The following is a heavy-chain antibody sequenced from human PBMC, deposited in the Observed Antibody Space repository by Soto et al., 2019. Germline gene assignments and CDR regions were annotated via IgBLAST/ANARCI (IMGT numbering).Heavy chain of an antibody. CDR1: GVSFNNNG. J-gene: IGHJ6*01. CDR3: ARVLYYGSGSYSADGMDC. D-gene: IGHD3-10*01. CDR2: VSPPFRTS. V-gene: IGHV1-69*01. Sequence: QVQLVQSGAEVKKPGSSVKVSCKTSGVSFNNNGIGWVRQAPGHGLEWMGGVSPPFRTSNYARKFQGRISITADASTGTVNMEMSSLTSEDTAQSYCARVLYYGSGSYSADGMDCWGQGTTVTVSS.